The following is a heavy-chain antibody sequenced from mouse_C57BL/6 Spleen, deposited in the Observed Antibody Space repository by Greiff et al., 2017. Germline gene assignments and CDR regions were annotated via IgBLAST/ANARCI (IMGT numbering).Heavy chain of an antibody. CDR1: GYTFTDYE. V-gene: IGHV1-15*01. CDR2: IDPETGGT. D-gene: IGHD1-1*01. Sequence: VQLQPSGAELVRPGASVTLSCKASGYTFTDYEMHWVKQTPVHGLEWIGAIDPETGGTAYKQKFKGKAILTADKTSSTAYLEPRSLTSEDSAVYYCTRSHINTVEGDYAMDCWGQGTSVTVSS. J-gene: IGHJ4*01. CDR3: TRSHINTVEGDYAMDC.